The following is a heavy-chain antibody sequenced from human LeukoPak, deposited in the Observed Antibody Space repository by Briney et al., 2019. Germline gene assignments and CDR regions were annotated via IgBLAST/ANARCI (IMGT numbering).Heavy chain of an antibody. D-gene: IGHD3-10*01. CDR3: ARTMVRGVDAFDI. V-gene: IGHV4-59*01. J-gene: IGHJ3*02. Sequence: SETLSLTCTVSGGCISSYYWSWIRQPPGKGLEWIGYIYYSGSTNYNPSLKSRVTISVDTSKNQFSLKLSSVTAADTAVYYCARTMVRGVDAFDIWGQGTMVTVSS. CDR1: GGCISSYY. CDR2: IYYSGST.